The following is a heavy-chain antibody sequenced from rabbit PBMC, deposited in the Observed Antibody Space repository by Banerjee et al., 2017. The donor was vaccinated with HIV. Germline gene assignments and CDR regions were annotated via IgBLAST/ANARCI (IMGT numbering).Heavy chain of an antibody. CDR1: GFSFSSNV. CDR3: ARDLAGVIGWNFNL. V-gene: IGHV1S45*01. Sequence: QEQLVEYGGDLVQPEGSLTLTCTASGFSFSSNVVCWVRQAPGKGLEWIACIYTGDDSAYYASWAKGRFTISKTSSTTVTLQMTSLTAADTATYFCARDLAGVIGWNFNLWGPGTLVTVS. CDR2: IYTGDDSA. D-gene: IGHD4-1*01. J-gene: IGHJ4*01.